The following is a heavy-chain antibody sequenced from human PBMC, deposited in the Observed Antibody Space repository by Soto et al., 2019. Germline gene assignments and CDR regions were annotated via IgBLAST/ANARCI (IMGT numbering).Heavy chain of an antibody. V-gene: IGHV4-61*01. CDR3: ARQRITPAEYYFDS. CDR1: GGSISSGSYY. D-gene: IGHD2-2*01. CDR2: FVHSRST. Sequence: QVQLQESGPGLVKPSATLSLACNVSGGSISSGSYYLTWIRQPPGKALEWIGYFVHSRSTNYLPSLESRVTISLDASSNQFTLQLTSVTAAYTAVYFCARQRITPAEYYFDSLRQGTLVTVSS. J-gene: IGHJ4*02.